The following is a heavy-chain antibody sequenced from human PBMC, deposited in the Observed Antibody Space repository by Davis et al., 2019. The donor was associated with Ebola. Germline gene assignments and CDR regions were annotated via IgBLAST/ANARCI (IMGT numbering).Heavy chain of an antibody. CDR1: GFTFSSYE. CDR3: ARARYCSGGSCYRPNFDY. V-gene: IGHV3-21*01. J-gene: IGHJ4*02. CDR2: ISSSSSYI. Sequence: GESLKISCAASGFTFSSYEMNWVRQAPGKGLEWVSSISSSSSYIYYADSVKGRFTIPRDNAKNSLYLQMNSLRAEDTAVYYCARARYCSGGSCYRPNFDYWGQGTLVTVSS. D-gene: IGHD2-15*01.